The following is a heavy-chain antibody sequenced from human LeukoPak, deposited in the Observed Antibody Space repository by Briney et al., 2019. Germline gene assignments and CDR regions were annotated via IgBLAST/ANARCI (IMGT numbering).Heavy chain of an antibody. J-gene: IGHJ4*02. V-gene: IGHV1-69*02. D-gene: IGHD4-17*01. CDR2: IIPILGIA. CDR1: GGTFSSYT. CDR3: ARVRNLVRGDYLFDY. Sequence: SVKVSCKASGGTFSSYTISWVRQAPGQGLEWMGRIIPILGIANYAQKFQGRVTITADKSTSTAYMELSSLRSEDTAVYYCARVRNLVRGDYLFDYWGQGTLVTVSS.